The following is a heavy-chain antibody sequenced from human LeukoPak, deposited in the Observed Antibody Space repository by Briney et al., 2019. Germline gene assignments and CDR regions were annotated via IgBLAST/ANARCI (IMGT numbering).Heavy chain of an antibody. CDR2: VKSKNDGGTT. J-gene: IGHJ4*02. CDR1: GFTFTTAW. CDR3: TTDWGSSRYRYY. V-gene: IGHV3-15*01. D-gene: IGHD6-13*01. Sequence: GGSLRLSCAASGFTFTTAWMNWVRQAPGKGLEWVGRVKSKNDGGTTDYAAPVRGRFTISRDDSKNTLYLQMNSLQTEDTAVYYCTTDWGSSRYRYYWGQGTLVTVSS.